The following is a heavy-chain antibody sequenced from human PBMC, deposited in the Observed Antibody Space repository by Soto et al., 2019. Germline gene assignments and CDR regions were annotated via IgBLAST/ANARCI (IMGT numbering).Heavy chain of an antibody. Sequence: GGSLRLSCAASGITFSSYWMSWVRQAPGKGLEWVANIKLDGSEKYYVDSVKGRFTLSRDNAKNSLQLQMNSLRVEDTAFYFCARVAYYSGWIFGHWGQGTLVTVSS. CDR1: GITFSSYW. CDR3: ARVAYYSGWIFGH. V-gene: IGHV3-7*01. D-gene: IGHD6-19*01. CDR2: IKLDGSEK. J-gene: IGHJ4*01.